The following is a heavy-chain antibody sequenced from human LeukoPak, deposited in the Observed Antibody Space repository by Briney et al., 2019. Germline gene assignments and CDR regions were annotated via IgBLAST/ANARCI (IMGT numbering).Heavy chain of an antibody. D-gene: IGHD6-25*01. CDR3: TTAAFH. J-gene: IGHJ1*01. CDR1: GLTFSDAW. CDR2: IRSETDGGTT. V-gene: IGHV3-15*01. Sequence: GGSLRLSCAASGLTFSDAWMTWVRQAPGKGLEWVGHIRSETDGGTTVYAAPVKGRFTISRDDSKNTLYLQMHSLKTEDTAVYHCTTAAFHWGQGTLVTVSS.